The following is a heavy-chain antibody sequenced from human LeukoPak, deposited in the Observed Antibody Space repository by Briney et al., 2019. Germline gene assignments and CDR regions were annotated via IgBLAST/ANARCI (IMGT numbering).Heavy chain of an antibody. Sequence: SVKVSCKASGGTFSSYAISWVRQAPGQGLGWMGRIIPILGIANYAQKFQGRVTITADKSTSTAYMELSSLRSEDTAVYYCARAAADIVATYDYYYYGMDVWGQGTTVTVSS. V-gene: IGHV1-69*04. CDR2: IIPILGIA. D-gene: IGHD5-12*01. CDR1: GGTFSSYA. J-gene: IGHJ6*02. CDR3: ARAAADIVATYDYYYYGMDV.